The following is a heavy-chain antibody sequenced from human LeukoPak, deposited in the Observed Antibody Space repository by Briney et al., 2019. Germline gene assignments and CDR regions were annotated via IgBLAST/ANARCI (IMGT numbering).Heavy chain of an antibody. V-gene: IGHV4-4*02. D-gene: IGHD6-13*01. J-gene: IGHJ3*02. Sequence: PSGTLSLTCAVSGGSINITNWWSWVRQPPGKGLEWIGEIHHTGGTNYNPSLKSRVTISLEKSKNQFSVKLSSVTAADTAVYYGAREHIAADTRDAFDIWGQGTMVTVSS. CDR2: IHHTGGT. CDR3: AREHIAADTRDAFDI. CDR1: GGSINITNW.